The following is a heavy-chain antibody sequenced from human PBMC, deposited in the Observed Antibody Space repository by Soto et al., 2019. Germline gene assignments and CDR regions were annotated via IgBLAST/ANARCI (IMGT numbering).Heavy chain of an antibody. J-gene: IGHJ6*02. CDR2: ISWDGGST. V-gene: IGHV3-43*01. Sequence: GGSLRFSCAASGFTFDDYTMHWVRQAPGKGLEWVSLISWDGGSTYYADSVKGRFTISRDNSKNSLYLQMNSLRTEDTALYYCAKDASSRGMDVWGQGTTVTVSS. D-gene: IGHD6-13*01. CDR3: AKDASSRGMDV. CDR1: GFTFDDYT.